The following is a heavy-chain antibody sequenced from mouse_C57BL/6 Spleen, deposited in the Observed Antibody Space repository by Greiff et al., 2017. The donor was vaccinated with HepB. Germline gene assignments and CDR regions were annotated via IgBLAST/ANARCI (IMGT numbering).Heavy chain of an antibody. J-gene: IGHJ2*01. CDR2: ISNGGGST. CDR3: ARRVYYDYDGGYFDY. Sequence: VKVVESGGGLVQPGGSLKLSCAASGFTFSDYYMYWVRQTPEKRLEWVAYISNGGGSTYYPDTVKGRFTISRDNAKNTLYLQMSRLKSEDTAMYYCARRVYYDYDGGYFDYWGQGTTLTVSS. D-gene: IGHD2-4*01. V-gene: IGHV5-12*01. CDR1: GFTFSDYY.